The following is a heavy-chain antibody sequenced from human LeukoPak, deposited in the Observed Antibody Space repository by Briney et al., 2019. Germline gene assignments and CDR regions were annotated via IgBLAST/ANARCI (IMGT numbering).Heavy chain of an antibody. D-gene: IGHD6-19*01. V-gene: IGHV3-23*01. CDR2: ISGSGAST. J-gene: IGHJ4*02. CDR3: AKLAGIRGWFVDYFDY. CDR1: GFTSSSYA. Sequence: TGRCLRLSCAASGFTSSSYAMSWVRQAPGNGLGWVSAISGSGASTYYADTVKGRFTNSRDNSKTTLYLQMNSLRAEDTAVYYCAKLAGIRGWFVDYFDYWGQGTLFTVS.